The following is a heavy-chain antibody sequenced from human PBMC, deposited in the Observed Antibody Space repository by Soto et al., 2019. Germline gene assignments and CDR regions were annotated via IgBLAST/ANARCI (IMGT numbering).Heavy chain of an antibody. D-gene: IGHD2-2*01. J-gene: IGHJ6*02. CDR2: IIPIFGTA. CDR3: ARAVVPAASYDYYGMDV. Sequence: QVQLVQSGAEVKKPGSSVKVSCKASGGTFSSYAISWVRQAPGQGLEWMGGIIPIFGTANYAQKFQGSVRITADETTSTAEMEQSSLRSEDTAVEYWARAVVPAASYDYYGMDVWGQGTTVTVSS. CDR1: GGTFSSYA. V-gene: IGHV1-69*01.